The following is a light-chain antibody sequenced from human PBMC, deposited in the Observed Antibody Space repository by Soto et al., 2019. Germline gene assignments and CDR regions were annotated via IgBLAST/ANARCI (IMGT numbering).Light chain of an antibody. CDR1: QSIRSW. CDR2: DAS. Sequence: DIQMTQSPSTLSASVGDRVTITCRASQSIRSWLAWYQQKPGKAPKLLIYDASSLESGVPSRFSGSGSGTEFTLTISRLQPADFATYYRQQYNSYSWTFGQGTQVEIK. V-gene: IGKV1-5*01. J-gene: IGKJ1*01. CDR3: QQYNSYSWT.